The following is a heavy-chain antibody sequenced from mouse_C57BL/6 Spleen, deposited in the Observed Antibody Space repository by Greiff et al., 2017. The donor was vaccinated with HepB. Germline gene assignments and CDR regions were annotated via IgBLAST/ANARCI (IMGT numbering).Heavy chain of an antibody. J-gene: IGHJ1*03. CDR3: ARQNYGSSPYWYFDV. CDR2: ISYSGST. CDR1: GYSITSGYD. Sequence: VHLVESGPGMVKPSQSLSLTCTVTGYSITSGYDWHWIRHFPGNKLEWMGYISYSGSTNYNPSLKSRISITHDTSKNHFFLKLNSVTTEDTATYYCARQNYGSSPYWYFDVWGTGTTVTVSS. V-gene: IGHV3-1*01. D-gene: IGHD1-1*01.